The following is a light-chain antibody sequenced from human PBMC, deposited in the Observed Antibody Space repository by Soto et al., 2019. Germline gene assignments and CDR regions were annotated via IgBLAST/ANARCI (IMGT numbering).Light chain of an antibody. CDR3: QQFGSSWT. CDR1: ESVSSPY. V-gene: IGKV3-20*01. J-gene: IGKJ1*01. CDR2: GAS. Sequence: EIVLTQSPGTLSLSPGERATLSCRASESVSSPYLAWYQQKPGQAPRLLIHGASSRATGIPDRFSGSGSGTDFTITISRRELDDFAVYYCQQFGSSWTFGQGTKVEIK.